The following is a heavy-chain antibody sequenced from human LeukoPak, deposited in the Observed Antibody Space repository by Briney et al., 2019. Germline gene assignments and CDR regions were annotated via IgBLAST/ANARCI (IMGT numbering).Heavy chain of an antibody. CDR2: ISTSSSTI. D-gene: IGHD3-22*01. CDR1: GFTFSNYE. V-gene: IGHV3-48*03. J-gene: IGHJ3*02. CDR3: ARAQGAYYYDSNNNDAFDI. Sequence: GGSLRLSCAASGFTFSNYEMNWVRQAPGKGLEWVSYISTSSSTIYHADSVKGRFTISRDNAKNSLYLQMNSLRAEDTAVYYCARAQGAYYYDSNNNDAFDIWGQGTMVTVSS.